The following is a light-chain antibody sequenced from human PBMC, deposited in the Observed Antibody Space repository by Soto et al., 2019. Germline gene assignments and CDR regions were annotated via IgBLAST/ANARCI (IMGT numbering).Light chain of an antibody. CDR3: AAWDDSLGGSWV. V-gene: IGLV1-40*01. J-gene: IGLJ3*02. Sequence: QSVLTQPPSVSGAPGQRVTISCTGNNSNLGAGYDVHWYQQLPGAAPKLVIFGNRNRPSGVPERFSGSKSGTSASLAITGLQAEDEADYYCAAWDDSLGGSWVFGGGTKLTVL. CDR2: GNR. CDR1: NSNLGAGYD.